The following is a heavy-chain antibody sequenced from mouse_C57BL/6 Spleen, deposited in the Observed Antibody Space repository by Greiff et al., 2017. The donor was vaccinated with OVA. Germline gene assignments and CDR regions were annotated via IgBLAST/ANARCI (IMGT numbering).Heavy chain of an antibody. Sequence: EVKLQESGPGLVKPSQSLSLTCSVTGYSITSGYYWNWIRQFPGNKLEWMGYISYDGSNNYNPSLKNRISITRDTSKNQFFLKLNSVTTEDTATYYCATTGTGYYAMDYWGQGTSVTVSS. CDR2: ISYDGSN. V-gene: IGHV3-6*01. CDR3: ATTGTGYYAMDY. CDR1: GYSITSGYY. D-gene: IGHD4-1*02. J-gene: IGHJ4*01.